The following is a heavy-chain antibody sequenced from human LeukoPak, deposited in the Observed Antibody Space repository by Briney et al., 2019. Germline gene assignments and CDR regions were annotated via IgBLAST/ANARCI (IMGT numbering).Heavy chain of an antibody. CDR1: GFTFSSHG. Sequence: AGSLRLSCAASGFTFSSHGLHWVRQAPGQGMELEAVIWYDGSHKYYADSVKGRFTISRDNSKNTLYLQMNSLRVEDTALYYCAKDRSVVVTATIDYWGQGTLVTVSS. D-gene: IGHD2-21*02. CDR2: IWYDGSHK. J-gene: IGHJ4*02. CDR3: AKDRSVVVTATIDY. V-gene: IGHV3-33*06.